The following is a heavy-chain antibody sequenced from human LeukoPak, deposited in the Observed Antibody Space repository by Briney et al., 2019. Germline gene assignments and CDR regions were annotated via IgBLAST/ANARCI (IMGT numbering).Heavy chain of an antibody. CDR1: GGSINSYY. CDR3: ARDPSGGGDYYYYGMDV. V-gene: IGHV4-59*01. J-gene: IGHJ6*02. CDR2: IYYRGDT. D-gene: IGHD2-21*01. Sequence: SETLSLTCSVSGGSINSYYWNGIRQPPGKGLEWIGYIYYRGDTNYNPSLKSRVTISVDTSKKQFSLKLSSVTAADTAVYYCARDPSGGGDYYYYGMDVWGQGATVTVSS.